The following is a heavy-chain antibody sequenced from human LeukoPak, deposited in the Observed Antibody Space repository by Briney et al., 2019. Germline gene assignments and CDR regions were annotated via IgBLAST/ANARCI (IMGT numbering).Heavy chain of an antibody. J-gene: IGHJ3*01. V-gene: IGHV3-23*01. CDR2: IGASGEST. D-gene: IGHD5-24*01. Sequence: GGSLRLSCAASGFTFSVAAMTCVRQAPGKGLEWVSLIGASGESTYYADSVKGRFTISRDNSKNTLSLQMNSLRVEDTAMYFCAKDIQLSTWGLGTMVTVSS. CDR1: GFTFSVAA. CDR3: AKDIQLST.